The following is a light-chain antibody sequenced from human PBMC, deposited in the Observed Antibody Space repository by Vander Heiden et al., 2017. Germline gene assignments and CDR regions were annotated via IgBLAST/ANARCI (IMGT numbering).Light chain of an antibody. Sequence: SYVLTPPPSVSVAPGQTARITCGGNNIGSKSVHWYQQKPGQAPVLVVFDDSDRPSGIPERFSCSNSGNTATLTISRVEAGDEADDYCQVWDSSSDRGVFGGGTKLTVL. CDR3: QVWDSSSDRGV. J-gene: IGLJ2*01. V-gene: IGLV3-21*02. CDR2: DDS. CDR1: NIGSKS.